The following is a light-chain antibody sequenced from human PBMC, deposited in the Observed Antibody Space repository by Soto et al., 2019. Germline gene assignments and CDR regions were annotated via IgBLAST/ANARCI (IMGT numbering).Light chain of an antibody. CDR3: AAWDASLSGHWL. Sequence: QSVLTQPPSASGTPGQRVTICCSGSSSNIGSHVVNWYQQLPKTAPKLLIYNNNQRPSGVPDRFSGSKSGTSASLAISRLQSEDEADYYCAAWDASLSGHWLFGGGTKLTVL. CDR2: NNN. V-gene: IGLV1-44*01. CDR1: SSNIGSHV. J-gene: IGLJ3*02.